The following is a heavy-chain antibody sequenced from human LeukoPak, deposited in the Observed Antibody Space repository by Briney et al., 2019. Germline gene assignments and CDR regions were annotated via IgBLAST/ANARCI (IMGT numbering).Heavy chain of an antibody. CDR2: IYSGGST. J-gene: IGHJ4*02. CDR3: AREDELLSGGGFDY. Sequence: GGSLRLSCAASGFTVSSNYMSWVRQAPGKGLEWVSVIYSGGSTYYADSVKGRFTISRDNSKNTLYLQMNSLRAEDTAVYYCAREDELLSGGGFDYWGQGTLVTVSS. CDR1: GFTVSSNY. V-gene: IGHV3-53*01. D-gene: IGHD1-26*01.